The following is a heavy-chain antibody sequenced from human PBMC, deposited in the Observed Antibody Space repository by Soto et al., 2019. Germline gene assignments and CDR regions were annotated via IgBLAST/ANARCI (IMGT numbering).Heavy chain of an antibody. Sequence: GESLKISCKGSGYSFTSYWISWVRQMPGKGLEWMGRIDPSDSYTNYSPSFQGHVTISADKSISTAYLQWSSLKASDTAVYYCARDPYCSSTSCSRYNWFDPWGQGTLVTVSS. D-gene: IGHD2-2*01. CDR1: GYSFTSYW. J-gene: IGHJ5*02. CDR2: IDPSDSYT. V-gene: IGHV5-10-1*01. CDR3: ARDPYCSSTSCSRYNWFDP.